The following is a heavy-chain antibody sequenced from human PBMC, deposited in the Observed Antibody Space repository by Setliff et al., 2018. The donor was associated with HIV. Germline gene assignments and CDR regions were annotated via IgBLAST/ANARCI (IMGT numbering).Heavy chain of an antibody. CDR3: ARGRKAVGDWFDP. J-gene: IGHJ5*02. Sequence: PSETLSLTCSVSGYSITNGYYWGWIRQPPGKGLEWVGSIYHDGSTYYNPSLRSRVTISVDTSKNQFSMKLTSVTAADTALYYCARGRKAVGDWFDPWGQGIQVTVSS. CDR2: IYHDGST. CDR1: GYSITNGYY. D-gene: IGHD1-26*01. V-gene: IGHV4-38-2*02.